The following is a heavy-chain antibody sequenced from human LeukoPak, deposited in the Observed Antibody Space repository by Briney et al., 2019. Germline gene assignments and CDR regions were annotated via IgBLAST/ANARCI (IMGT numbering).Heavy chain of an antibody. D-gene: IGHD3-10*01. CDR3: ARGRLSAMVRGSIYYFVY. Sequence: SETLSLTCTLSAGSTSSNYWSWIRHPPGNGLEWIGYIYYSGSTNYNPSLKSRVTLPVDTSKNQFSLKLSSVTAADTAVYYWARGRLSAMVRGSIYYFVYWGQGTLVTVSS. CDR2: IYYSGST. J-gene: IGHJ4*02. CDR1: AGSTSSNY. V-gene: IGHV4-59*01.